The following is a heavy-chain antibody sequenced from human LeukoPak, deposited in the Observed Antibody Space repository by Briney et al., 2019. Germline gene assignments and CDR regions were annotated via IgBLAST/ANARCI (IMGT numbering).Heavy chain of an antibody. D-gene: IGHD3-9*01. CDR2: INPNSGGT. CDR3: ARTILRYFDWPGGY. Sequence: ASVKVSCKASGYTFTGYYMHWVRQAPGQGLEWMGWINPNSGGTNYAQKFQGRFTMTRDTSISTAYMELSRLRSDDTAVYYCARTILRYFDWPGGYWGQGTLVTVSS. V-gene: IGHV1-2*02. J-gene: IGHJ4*02. CDR1: GYTFTGYY.